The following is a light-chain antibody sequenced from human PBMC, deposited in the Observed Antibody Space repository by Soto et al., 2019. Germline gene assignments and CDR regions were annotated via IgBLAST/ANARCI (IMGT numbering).Light chain of an antibody. J-gene: IGLJ2*01. Sequence: QSALTQPASVSGSPGQSITISCTGTSSVFGASDYVSWYQHHPGRAPKLVIYDVTTRPSGVSNRFSGSKSGNTASLTISGLRAEDEADYYRSSYTSSSTSVVFDGGTKLTVL. CDR1: SSVFGASDY. V-gene: IGLV2-14*03. CDR2: DVT. CDR3: SSYTSSSTSVV.